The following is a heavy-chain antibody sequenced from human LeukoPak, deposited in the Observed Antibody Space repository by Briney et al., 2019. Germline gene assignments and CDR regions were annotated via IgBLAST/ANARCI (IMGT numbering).Heavy chain of an antibody. Sequence: GGSLRLSCAASGFTFSSYWMSWVRQAPGKGLEWVANIKQDGSEKYYVDSVKGRFTISRDNAKNSLYLQMNSLRAEDTAVYYCAIHTLYCSSTICAHPGYWGQGTLVTVSS. CDR3: AIHTLYCSSTICAHPGY. J-gene: IGHJ1*01. V-gene: IGHV3-7*01. CDR2: IKQDGSEK. CDR1: GFTFSSYW. D-gene: IGHD2-2*01.